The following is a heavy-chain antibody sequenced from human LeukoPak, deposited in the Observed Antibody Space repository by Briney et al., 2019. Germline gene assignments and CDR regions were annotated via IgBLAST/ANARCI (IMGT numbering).Heavy chain of an antibody. Sequence: GESLKISCKGSGYSFTSYWIGWVRQMPGKGLEWMGIIYPGDSDTRYSPSFQGQVTISADKSISTAYLQWSSLKASDTAMYYCARKPPVGAPGENWFDPWGQGTLVTVSS. V-gene: IGHV5-51*01. CDR1: GYSFTSYW. CDR2: IYPGDSDT. CDR3: ARKPPVGAPGENWFDP. D-gene: IGHD1-26*01. J-gene: IGHJ5*02.